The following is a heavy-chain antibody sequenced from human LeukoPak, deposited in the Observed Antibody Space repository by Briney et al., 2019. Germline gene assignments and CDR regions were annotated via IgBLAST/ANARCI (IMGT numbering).Heavy chain of an antibody. CDR2: ISSSSSYI. Sequence: GGSLRLSCAASGFTFSSYSMNWVRQAPGKGLEWVSSISSSSSYIYYADSVKGRFTISRDNAKNSLYLQMNSLRAEDTAVYYCARLAVAGNWFDPWGQETLVTVSS. D-gene: IGHD6-19*01. J-gene: IGHJ5*02. V-gene: IGHV3-21*01. CDR3: ARLAVAGNWFDP. CDR1: GFTFSSYS.